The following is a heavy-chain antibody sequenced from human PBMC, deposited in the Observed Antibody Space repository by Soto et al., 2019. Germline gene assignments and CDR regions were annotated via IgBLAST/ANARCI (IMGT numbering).Heavy chain of an antibody. Sequence: QVQLVEAGGGVVQPGRSLRLSCAASGFTFSNYAMQWVRQAPGKGLEWVAVVSRDGSSEHYVDSVKGRFTISRDNSKNTVHLQVNSLRPGDTAEYYCEKDAGAAGTFDYWGQGTLVTVSS. CDR1: GFTFSNYA. CDR2: VSRDGSSE. D-gene: IGHD6-13*01. J-gene: IGHJ4*02. V-gene: IGHV3-30*18. CDR3: EKDAGAAGTFDY.